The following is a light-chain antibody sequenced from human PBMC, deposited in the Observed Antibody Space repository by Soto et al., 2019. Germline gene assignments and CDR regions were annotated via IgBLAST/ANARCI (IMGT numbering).Light chain of an antibody. CDR2: AAS. V-gene: IGKV1-12*01. Sequence: DIQMTESPSSVSSSVGDRVTITCRSSEDISTWLAWYQQKPGKAPKLLIYAASSLQSGVPPRFSGSGSGTDFTLTISSLQPEDFATHYCQHAPSFPLITVGQGTRLELK. CDR1: EDISTW. J-gene: IGKJ5*01. CDR3: QHAPSFPLIT.